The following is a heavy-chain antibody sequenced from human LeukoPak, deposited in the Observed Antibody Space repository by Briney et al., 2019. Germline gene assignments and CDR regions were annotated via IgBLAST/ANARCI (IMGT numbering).Heavy chain of an antibody. CDR3: ARLGSNNYFDP. CDR2: IYPGDSDT. D-gene: IGHD3-16*01. J-gene: IGHJ5*02. V-gene: IGHV5-51*01. Sequence: GESLKISCEGSGYSFTGYWIGWVRQMAGKGLEWMGIIYPGDSDTRYSPSFQGQVTISADKSISTAYLQWSSLKPSDTAMYYCARLGSNNYFDPWGQGTLVTVSS. CDR1: GYSFTGYW.